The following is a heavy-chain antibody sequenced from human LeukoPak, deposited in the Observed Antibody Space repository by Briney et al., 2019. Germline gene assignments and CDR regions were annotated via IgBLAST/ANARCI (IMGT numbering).Heavy chain of an antibody. CDR3: ARSHRGAYYYYGMDV. J-gene: IGHJ6*02. CDR2: INSDRSST. CDR1: GFTFSHYW. V-gene: IGHV3-74*01. Sequence: GGSLRLSCAASGFTFSHYWMHWVRQAPGKGLVWVSRINSDRSSTDYTDSVKDRFTISRDNARNTLFLQMNSLRAEDTAVYYCARSHRGAYYYYGMDVWGQGTAVTVSS.